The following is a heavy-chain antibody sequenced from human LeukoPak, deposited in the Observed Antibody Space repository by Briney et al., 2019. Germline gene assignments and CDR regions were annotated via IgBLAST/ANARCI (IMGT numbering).Heavy chain of an antibody. D-gene: IGHD3-16*01. V-gene: IGHV3-9*01. Sequence: GSSLRLSCTASGFTFDDYAMHWVRQAPGKGLEWVSYITWNSGIKGYTDSVKGRITISRDNAKNSLILQMNSLRVEDTALYSCAKLGGAFDIWGQGTMVIVSS. CDR2: ITWNSGIK. CDR3: AKLGGAFDI. CDR1: GFTFDDYA. J-gene: IGHJ3*02.